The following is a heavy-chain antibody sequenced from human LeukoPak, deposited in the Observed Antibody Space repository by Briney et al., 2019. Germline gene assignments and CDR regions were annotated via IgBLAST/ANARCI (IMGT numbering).Heavy chain of an antibody. CDR3: AKDNRRHYTSGPNPDSLH. J-gene: IGHJ4*02. CDR1: GFIFNNYA. CDR2: ISWNSGTI. D-gene: IGHD6-19*01. V-gene: IGHV3-9*01. Sequence: GGSLRLSCAGSGFIFNNYAMHWVRQPPGKGLEWVSGISWNSGTIDYVDSVRGRFTISRDNAKNSLYLQMDSLRVEDTAFYYCAKDNRRHYTSGPNPDSLHWGQGALVTVSS.